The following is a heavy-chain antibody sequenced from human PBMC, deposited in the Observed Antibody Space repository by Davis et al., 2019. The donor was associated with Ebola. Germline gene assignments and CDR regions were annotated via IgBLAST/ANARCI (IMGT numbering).Heavy chain of an antibody. V-gene: IGHV3-11*04. CDR2: ISSSGSTI. J-gene: IGHJ4*02. Sequence: GESLKISCAASGFTFSDYYMSWIRQAPGKGLEWVSYISSSGSTIYYADSVKGRFTISRDNAKNSLYLQMNSLRAEDTAVYYCARDIRKSVLRFLEPGYWGQGTLVTVSS. CDR3: ARDIRKSVLRFLEPGY. CDR1: GFTFSDYY. D-gene: IGHD3-3*01.